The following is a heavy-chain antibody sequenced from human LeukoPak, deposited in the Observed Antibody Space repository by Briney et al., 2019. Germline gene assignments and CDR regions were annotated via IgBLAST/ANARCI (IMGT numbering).Heavy chain of an antibody. D-gene: IGHD6-19*01. Sequence: GGSLRLSCAASGFSFSSYSMNWVRQAPGKGLEWASYISFSSTYKYYADSVRGRFTLSRDDAKNSLYLQMNTLRVEDTAVYYCARDPTYGTGWFGNSYYYMDVWGKGTTVTVSS. CDR2: ISFSSTYK. J-gene: IGHJ6*03. V-gene: IGHV3-21*01. CDR1: GFSFSSYS. CDR3: ARDPTYGTGWFGNSYYYMDV.